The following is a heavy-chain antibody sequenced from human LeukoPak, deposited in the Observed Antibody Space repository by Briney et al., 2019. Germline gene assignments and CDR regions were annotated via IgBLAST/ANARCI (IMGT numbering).Heavy chain of an antibody. Sequence: GGSLRLSCAASGFTFSSYWMSWVRQAPGKGLEWVANIKQDGSEKYYVDSVKGRFTISRDNAKNSLYLQMNSLRAEDTAVYYCARDLFYDSSGYLVFWGQGTLVAVSS. CDR1: GFTFSSYW. J-gene: IGHJ4*02. CDR2: IKQDGSEK. V-gene: IGHV3-7*01. CDR3: ARDLFYDSSGYLVF. D-gene: IGHD3-22*01.